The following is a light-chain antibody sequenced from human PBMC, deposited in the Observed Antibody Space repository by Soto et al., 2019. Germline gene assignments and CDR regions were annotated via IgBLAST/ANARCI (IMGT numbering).Light chain of an antibody. CDR3: QQYDNLLPIT. V-gene: IGKV1-33*01. J-gene: IGKJ5*01. CDR2: AAS. CDR1: QDISKN. Sequence: IQMTQSPSSLSASVGDRVTITCQASQDISKNLNWYQQKPGKAPKLLIYAASSLQTGVPSRFSGSGSATHFTFTISSLQTEDMATYYCQQYDNLLPITFGQGTRLEIK.